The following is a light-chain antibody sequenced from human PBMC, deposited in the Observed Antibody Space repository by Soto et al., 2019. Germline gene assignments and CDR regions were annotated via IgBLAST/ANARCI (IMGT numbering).Light chain of an antibody. CDR2: GAP. V-gene: IGKV1-9*01. J-gene: IGKJ3*01. CDR1: QGISSF. Sequence: IQLTQSPSSLSASVGDRVTITCRASQGISSFLAWYQQKPGRAPKLLIYGAPTLQSGVPSRFSGSGSGTDFTLTISSLQPEDFATYYCQQLNSFPIAFGPGTKVEIQ. CDR3: QQLNSFPIA.